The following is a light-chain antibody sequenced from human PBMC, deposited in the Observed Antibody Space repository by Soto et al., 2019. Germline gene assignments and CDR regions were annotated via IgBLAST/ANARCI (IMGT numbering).Light chain of an antibody. J-gene: IGLJ2*01. V-gene: IGLV2-14*01. CDR1: RSDIGRYNY. CDR2: EVT. Sequence: QSFLAQPASVSGSPGQSITISCTGTRSDIGRYNYVSWYQQHPGEAPKLLIYEVTYRPSGVSARFSGSKSGSTASLTISGLQAEDEADYYCSSYSTTTSPHVLFGGGTKLTVL. CDR3: SSYSTTTSPHVL.